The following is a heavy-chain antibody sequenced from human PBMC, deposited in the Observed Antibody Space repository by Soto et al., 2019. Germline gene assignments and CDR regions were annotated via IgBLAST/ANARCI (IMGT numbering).Heavy chain of an antibody. Sequence: QVQLVQSGAEVKKPGASVQVSCKASGYTFTSYALNWVCQARGERPEWMGWINAANGDTKYSKKFQGRVTITRDTSASTGYMELSSLRSEDTAVYYCGRSVVGATGEILYNAMDVWGQGTTVTVSS. CDR2: INAANGDT. V-gene: IGHV1-3*01. J-gene: IGHJ6*02. CDR1: GYTFTSYA. D-gene: IGHD1-26*01. CDR3: GRSVVGATGEILYNAMDV.